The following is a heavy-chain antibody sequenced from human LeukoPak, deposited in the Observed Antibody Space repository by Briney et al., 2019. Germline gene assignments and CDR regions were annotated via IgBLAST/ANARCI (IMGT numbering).Heavy chain of an antibody. CDR3: ALGKASSIGWSL. V-gene: IGHV5-51*01. J-gene: IGHJ4*02. Sequence: GESLKISCKASGYSFTIYWIGWVRQMPGKGLEWMGIIYPGDPDTNYRPSFQGHVTISGDKSNSTAYLQWRSLMASDTAIYYCALGKASSIGWSLWGQGTLVSVSS. CDR1: GYSFTIYW. CDR2: IYPGDPDT. D-gene: IGHD6-19*01.